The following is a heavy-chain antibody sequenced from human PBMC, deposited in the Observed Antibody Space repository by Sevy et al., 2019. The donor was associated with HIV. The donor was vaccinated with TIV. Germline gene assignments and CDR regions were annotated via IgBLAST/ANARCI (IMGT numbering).Heavy chain of an antibody. J-gene: IGHJ4*02. D-gene: IGHD6-19*01. CDR2: IKEDGSAK. CDR3: ATDRIGGFYSSGWDH. CDR1: GFTLDTYW. Sequence: GGSLRLSCAASGFTLDTYWMSWVRQAPGKGLEWVANIKEDGSAKYYVDSVKGRFTISRDNARNSLYLQMNNLRAEDTAMYYCATDRIGGFYSSGWDHWGQGTLVTVSS. V-gene: IGHV3-7*01.